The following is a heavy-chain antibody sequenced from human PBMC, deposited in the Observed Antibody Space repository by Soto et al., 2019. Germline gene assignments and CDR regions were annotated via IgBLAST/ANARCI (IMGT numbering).Heavy chain of an antibody. CDR3: ARLVYYDILTGYSLGAFDI. V-gene: IGHV4-59*08. Sequence: SETLSLTCTVSGGSISSYYWSWIRQPPGKGLEWIGYIYYSGSTNYNPSLKSRVTISVDTSKNQFSLKLSSVTAADTAVYYCARLVYYDILTGYSLGAFDIWGQGTMVTVSS. J-gene: IGHJ3*02. CDR2: IYYSGST. D-gene: IGHD3-9*01. CDR1: GGSISSYY.